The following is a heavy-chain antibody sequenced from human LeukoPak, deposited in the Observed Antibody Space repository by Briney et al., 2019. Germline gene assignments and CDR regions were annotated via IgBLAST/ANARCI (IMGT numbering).Heavy chain of an antibody. D-gene: IGHD3-10*01. Sequence: GGSLRLSCAASGFTFSSYAMHWVRQAPGKGLEWVAVISYDGSNKYYADSVKGRFTISRDNSKNTLYLQMNSLRAEDTAVYYCARDYYYGSGIPLDYWGQGTLVTVSS. V-gene: IGHV3-30-3*01. CDR1: GFTFSSYA. CDR2: ISYDGSNK. CDR3: ARDYYYGSGIPLDY. J-gene: IGHJ4*02.